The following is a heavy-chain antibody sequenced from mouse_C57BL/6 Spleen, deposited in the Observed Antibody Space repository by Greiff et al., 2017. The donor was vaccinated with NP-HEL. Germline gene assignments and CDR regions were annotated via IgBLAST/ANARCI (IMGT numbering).Heavy chain of an antibody. CDR2: IDPSDSYT. J-gene: IGHJ2*01. CDR1: GYTFTSYW. Sequence: VQLQQPGAELVMPGASVKLSCKASGYTFTSYWMHWVKQRPGQGLEWIGEIDPSDSYTNYNQKFKGKSTLTVDKSSSTAYMQLSSLTSEDSAVYYCARGVTTEYFDYWGQGTTLTVSS. V-gene: IGHV1-69*01. CDR3: ARGVTTEYFDY. D-gene: IGHD2-2*01.